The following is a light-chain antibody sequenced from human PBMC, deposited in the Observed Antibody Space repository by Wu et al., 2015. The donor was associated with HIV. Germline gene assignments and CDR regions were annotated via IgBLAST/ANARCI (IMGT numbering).Light chain of an antibody. CDR1: QSVSSSY. Sequence: EIVLTQSPGTLSLSPGERATLSCRADQSVSSSYLAWYQQKFGQAPRLLIYGASTRANGITDRFRGSGSGTDFTLIITRVEPEDSAVYFCQQYGSSPYTFGQGTKVEIK. CDR2: GAS. V-gene: IGKV3-20*01. J-gene: IGKJ2*01. CDR3: QQYGSSPYT.